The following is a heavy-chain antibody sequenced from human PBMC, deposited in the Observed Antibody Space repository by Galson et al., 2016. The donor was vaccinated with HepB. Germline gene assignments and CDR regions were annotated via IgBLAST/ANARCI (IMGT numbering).Heavy chain of an antibody. CDR3: ARVSSSNWHYFYYGMDV. CDR1: RHTFSAYY. Sequence: SVKVSCKASRHTFSAYYIHWVREAPGQGLEWMGVINPSGGRPSYAQIFQGRLTLTSDAATSTIQMHLSSLRSDDTAIYYCARVSSSNWHYFYYGMDVWGPGTAVTVSS. V-gene: IGHV1-46*01. D-gene: IGHD2-2*01. J-gene: IGHJ6*02. CDR2: INPSGGRP.